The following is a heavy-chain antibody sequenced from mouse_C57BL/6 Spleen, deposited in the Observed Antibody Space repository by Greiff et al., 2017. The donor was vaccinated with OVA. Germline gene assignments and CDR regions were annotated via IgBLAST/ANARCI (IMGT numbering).Heavy chain of an antibody. D-gene: IGHD1-1*01. V-gene: IGHV3-6*01. J-gene: IGHJ2*01. CDR3: ARKDYYGSGSDDY. Sequence: EVQLQESGPGLVKPSQSLSLTCSVTGYSITSGYYWNWIRQFPGNTLEWMGYISYDGSNNYNPSLKNRISITRDTSKNQFFLKLNSVTTEDTATYYCARKDYYGSGSDDYWGQGTTLTVSS. CDR2: ISYDGSN. CDR1: GYSITSGYY.